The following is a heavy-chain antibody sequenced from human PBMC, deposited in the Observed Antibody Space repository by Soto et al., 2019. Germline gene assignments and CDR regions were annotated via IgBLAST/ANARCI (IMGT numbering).Heavy chain of an antibody. CDR1: GFTFSSYE. D-gene: IGHD6-19*01. CDR2: ISSSGSTI. CDR3: SRESLIAVAGDGSAFDI. V-gene: IGHV3-48*03. Sequence: GGSLRLSCAASGFTFSSYEMNWVRQAPGKGLEWVSYISSSGSTIYYADSVKGRFTISRDNAKNSLYLQMNSLRAEDTSFFFFSRESLIAVAGDGSAFDIWGQGTMVTVSS. J-gene: IGHJ3*02.